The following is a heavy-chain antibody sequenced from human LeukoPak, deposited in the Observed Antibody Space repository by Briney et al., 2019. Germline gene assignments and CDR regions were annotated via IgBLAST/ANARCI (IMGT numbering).Heavy chain of an antibody. CDR2: ITPIFGTA. Sequence: SVKVSCKASGGTFSSHPFTWVRQAPGQGLEWMGEITPIFGTANYAQRFQGRVTITADESTSTVYMELTSLRSDDTALYYCARNSRVASTSGLNYWGQGTLVTVSS. J-gene: IGHJ4*02. V-gene: IGHV1-69*13. D-gene: IGHD5-12*01. CDR1: GGTFSSHP. CDR3: ARNSRVASTSGLNY.